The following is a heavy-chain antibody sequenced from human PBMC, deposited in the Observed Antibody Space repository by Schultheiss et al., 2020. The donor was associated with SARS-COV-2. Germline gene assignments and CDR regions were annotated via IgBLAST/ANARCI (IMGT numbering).Heavy chain of an antibody. Sequence: SVKVSCKASGDTFSRYAISWVRQAPGQGPEWMGGIIPIFGTANYAQKFQGRVTITADESTSTAYMELSSLRSEDTAVYYCARARTYSSSSSWFDPWGQGTLVTVSS. V-gene: IGHV1-69*13. CDR2: IIPIFGTA. CDR3: ARARTYSSSSSWFDP. J-gene: IGHJ5*02. CDR1: GDTFSRYA. D-gene: IGHD6-6*01.